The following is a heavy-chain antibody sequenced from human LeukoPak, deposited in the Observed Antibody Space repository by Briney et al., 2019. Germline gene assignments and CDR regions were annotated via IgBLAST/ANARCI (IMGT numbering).Heavy chain of an antibody. J-gene: IGHJ4*02. CDR3: ARTACDYGDYDYFDY. V-gene: IGHV3-66*01. CDR1: GFTVSSNY. Sequence: GGSLRLSCAASGFTVSSNYMSWVRQAPGKGLEWVSVIYSGGSTYYADSVKGRFTISRDNSKNTLYLQMNSLRAEDTAVYYCARTACDYGDYDYFDYWGQGTLVTVSS. CDR2: IYSGGST. D-gene: IGHD4-17*01.